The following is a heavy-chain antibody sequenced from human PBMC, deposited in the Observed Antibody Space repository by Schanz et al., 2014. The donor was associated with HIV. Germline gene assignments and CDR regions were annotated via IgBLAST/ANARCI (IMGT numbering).Heavy chain of an antibody. CDR3: TRLHYYYDRSGFSFDC. V-gene: IGHV1-2*02. CDR1: GYTFSSYD. D-gene: IGHD3-22*01. Sequence: QVQLVQSGAEVKNPGASVKVSCKASGYTFSSYDINWVRQATGQGLEWMGWMNPNSGGTNLAQKFEGRVTMTIDRSITTASMELSRLNSDDTAMYFCTRLHYYYDRSGFSFDCWGQGTLVTVSS. J-gene: IGHJ4*02. CDR2: MNPNSGGT.